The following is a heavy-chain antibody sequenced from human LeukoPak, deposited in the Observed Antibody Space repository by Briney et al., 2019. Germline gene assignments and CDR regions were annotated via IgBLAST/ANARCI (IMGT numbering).Heavy chain of an antibody. Sequence: SSETLSLTCAVSGYSISSGYYWGWSRQPPGKGVEGIGSIYHNGNTYYTPSLKSRVTISLDTSKNQFSLKLSSVTAADTAVYYCARLSITMILVVITEYYFDYWGQGTLVTVSS. D-gene: IGHD3-22*01. CDR1: GYSISSGYY. CDR2: IYHNGNT. J-gene: IGHJ4*02. CDR3: ARLSITMILVVITEYYFDY. V-gene: IGHV4-38-2*01.